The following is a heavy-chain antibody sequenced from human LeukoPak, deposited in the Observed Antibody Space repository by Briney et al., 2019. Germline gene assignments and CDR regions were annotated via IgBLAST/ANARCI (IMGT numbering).Heavy chain of an antibody. V-gene: IGHV3-49*03. CDR3: TRGSGRYVMVDW. Sequence: GGSLRLSCTASGFTFADFTVSWFRQSPGQGLEWVGFIRSNVYGGTTEHAASVEARFTISRDDSNSIAYLQMNSLKTEDTAVYYCTRGSGRYVMVDWWGQGTLVTVSS. CDR2: IRSNVYGGTT. D-gene: IGHD6-19*01. CDR1: GFTFADFT. J-gene: IGHJ4*02.